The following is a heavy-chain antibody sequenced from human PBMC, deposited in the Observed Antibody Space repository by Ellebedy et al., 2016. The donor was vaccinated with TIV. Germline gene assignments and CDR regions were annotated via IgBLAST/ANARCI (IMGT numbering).Heavy chain of an antibody. CDR2: IYYTGST. Sequence: MPSETLSLTCTVSGGSISSGGYYWSWLRQHPERGLEWIGYIYYTGSTFYNPSLNSRASISRDTSKNQFSLRLDSVTAADTAIYYCARDDYGGESYWGQGTLVTVSS. V-gene: IGHV4-31*03. CDR1: GGSISSGGYY. D-gene: IGHD4-23*01. CDR3: ARDDYGGESY. J-gene: IGHJ4*02.